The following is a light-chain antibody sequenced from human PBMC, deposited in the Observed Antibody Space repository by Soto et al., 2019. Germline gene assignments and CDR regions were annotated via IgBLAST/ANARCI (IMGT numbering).Light chain of an antibody. CDR2: AAS. J-gene: IGKJ1*01. Sequence: DIQMTQSPSTLSASVGDRVTITCRASQSISSWLAWYQQKPGKAPKLLIYAASNLQSGVPSRFSGSGSGTDFTLTISNLQPEDFATYYCQQSYSASVTFGQGTEVVIK. V-gene: IGKV1-39*01. CDR3: QQSYSASVT. CDR1: QSISSW.